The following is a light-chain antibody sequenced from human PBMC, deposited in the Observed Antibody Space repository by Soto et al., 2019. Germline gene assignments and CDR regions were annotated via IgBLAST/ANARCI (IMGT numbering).Light chain of an antibody. Sequence: DIQITQSPSTLSASVGDRVTITCRASQSISSWLAWYQQKPGKAPKLLIYDASSLESGAPTRFSGSGSGTEFTLTISSLQPDDFATYYCQQYNSYWGTFGQGTKVDIK. CDR1: QSISSW. V-gene: IGKV1-5*01. CDR2: DAS. CDR3: QQYNSYWGT. J-gene: IGKJ1*01.